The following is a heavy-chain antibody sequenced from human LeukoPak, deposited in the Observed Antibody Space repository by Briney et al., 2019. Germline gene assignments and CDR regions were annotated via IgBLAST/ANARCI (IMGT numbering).Heavy chain of an antibody. CDR2: ISGSGGST. V-gene: IGHV3-23*01. CDR1: GFTFSSYA. Sequence: GGSLRLSCAASGFTFSSYAMSWVRQAPGKGLEGVSAISGSGGSTYYADSVKGRFTISRDNSKNTLYLQMNSLRAEDTAVYYCAKDTQFRIGSYYAGNFDYWGQGTLVTVSS. D-gene: IGHD1-26*01. CDR3: AKDTQFRIGSYYAGNFDY. J-gene: IGHJ4*02.